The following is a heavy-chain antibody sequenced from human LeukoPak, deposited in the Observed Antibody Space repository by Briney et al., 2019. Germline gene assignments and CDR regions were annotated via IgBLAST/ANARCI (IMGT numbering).Heavy chain of an antibody. CDR2: IKEDGSEK. J-gene: IGHJ4*02. Sequence: AGGSLRLSCAASGFTFSNYWMSWVRQAPGKGLEWVANIKEDGSEKYYVDSEKGRFTISRDNAKNSLYLQMNSLRVEDTAVYYCARYSSGWKNWGQGTLVTVSS. CDR1: GFTFSNYW. V-gene: IGHV3-7*01. CDR3: ARYSSGWKN. D-gene: IGHD6-19*01.